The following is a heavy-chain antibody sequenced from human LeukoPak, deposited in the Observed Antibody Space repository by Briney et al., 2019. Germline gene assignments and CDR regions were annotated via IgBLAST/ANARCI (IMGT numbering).Heavy chain of an antibody. CDR1: GGSFSGYY. CDR2: INHSGST. V-gene: IGHV4-34*01. J-gene: IGHJ5*02. Sequence: PSETLSLTCAVYGGSFSGYYWSWIRQPPGKGLEWLGEINHSGSTNYNPSLKSRVTMPVDTSKNQFSLKLSSVTAADTAVYYCARETLPRHSSRLPRRNWFEPRGQGTLVTGSS. D-gene: IGHD6-13*01. CDR3: ARETLPRHSSRLPRRNWFEP.